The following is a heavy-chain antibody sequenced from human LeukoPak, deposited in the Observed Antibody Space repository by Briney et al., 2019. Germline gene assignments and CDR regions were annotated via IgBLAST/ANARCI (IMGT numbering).Heavy chain of an antibody. CDR2: IYYSGST. J-gene: IGHJ6*03. CDR3: ARSYCSSTSCSPYYYYYMDV. V-gene: IGHV4-31*03. D-gene: IGHD2-2*01. CDR1: GGSISSGGYN. Sequence: SETLSLTCTVSGGSISSGGYNWSWIRQHPGKGLEWIGYIYYSGSTYYNPSLKSRVTISVDTSKNQFSLKLSSVTAADTAVYYCARSYCSSTSCSPYYYYYMDVWGKGTTVTVSS.